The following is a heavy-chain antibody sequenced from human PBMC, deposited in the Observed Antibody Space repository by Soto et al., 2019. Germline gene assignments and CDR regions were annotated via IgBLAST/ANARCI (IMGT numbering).Heavy chain of an antibody. CDR1: GFTFSNFA. D-gene: IGHD3-9*01. Sequence: EVQLMASGGGLVQPGGSLRLSCAASGFTFSNFAMSWVRQAPGKGLEWVSAISGSGGSTYYADSVKGRFTISRDNSKNTLYLQMNGLRAEDTAVYYCAKGLYILTGYYETEDSWGQGTLVTVSS. CDR2: ISGSGGST. J-gene: IGHJ4*02. CDR3: AKGLYILTGYYETEDS. V-gene: IGHV3-23*01.